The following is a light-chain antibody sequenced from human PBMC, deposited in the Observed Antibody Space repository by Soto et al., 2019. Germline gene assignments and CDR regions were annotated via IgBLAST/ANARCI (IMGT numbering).Light chain of an antibody. V-gene: IGKV1-39*01. Sequence: DIQMTQSPSSLSASVGDRVTITCRASQSISTNLNWFQQKPGKAPKLMIYAASSLQSGVPSRFSGSGSGTDFTLTISSLQAEDVATYYCQQSYSAPRTFGQGTKVDIK. CDR3: QQSYSAPRT. J-gene: IGKJ1*01. CDR1: QSISTN. CDR2: AAS.